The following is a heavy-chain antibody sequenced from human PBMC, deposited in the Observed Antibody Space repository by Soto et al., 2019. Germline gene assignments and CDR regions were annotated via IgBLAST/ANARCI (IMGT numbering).Heavy chain of an antibody. D-gene: IGHD3-10*01. Sequence: PGGCLRLSCAAAGFPFSSYAMSWVRQAPGKGLEWVSAISGSGGSTYYADSVKGRFTISRDNSKNTLYLQMNSLRAEDTAVYYCAFYMVRGVIALDYWGQGTLVTVSS. CDR2: ISGSGGST. CDR3: AFYMVRGVIALDY. CDR1: GFPFSSYA. J-gene: IGHJ4*02. V-gene: IGHV3-23*01.